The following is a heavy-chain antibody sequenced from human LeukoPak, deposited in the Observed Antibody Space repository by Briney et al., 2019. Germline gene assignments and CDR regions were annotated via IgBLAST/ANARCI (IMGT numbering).Heavy chain of an antibody. CDR2: IDFVGSHT. Sequence: GGSLGLSCAASGITFSNYWMHWVRQAPGKGLVWVSHIDFVGSHTTYADSVKGRFTISRDNVKSTLYLQMNSLRAEDTAVYYCATDDYRGLGYWGQGTLVTVSS. J-gene: IGHJ4*02. D-gene: IGHD4-11*01. CDR3: ATDDYRGLGY. V-gene: IGHV3-74*01. CDR1: GITFSNYW.